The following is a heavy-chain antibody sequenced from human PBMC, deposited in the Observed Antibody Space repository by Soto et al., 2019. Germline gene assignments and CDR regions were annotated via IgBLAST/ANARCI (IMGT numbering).Heavy chain of an antibody. CDR2: IYSGGST. CDR3: ATLGVGEPSHYYYYMDV. J-gene: IGHJ6*03. Sequence: EVQLVESGGGLVQPGGSLRLSCAASGFTVSSNYMRWVRQAPGKGLEWVSVIYSGGSTYYADSVKGRFTISRHNSKNTRYLQMNSLRAEDTAVYYCATLGVGEPSHYYYYMDVWGKGTTVTVSS. V-gene: IGHV3-53*04. CDR1: GFTVSSNY. D-gene: IGHD3-10*01.